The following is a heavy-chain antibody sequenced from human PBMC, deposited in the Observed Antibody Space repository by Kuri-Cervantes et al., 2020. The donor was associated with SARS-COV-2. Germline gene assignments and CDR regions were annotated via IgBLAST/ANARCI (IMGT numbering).Heavy chain of an antibody. Sequence: ASVKVSCKASGYTFITSDINWVRQATGQGLEWMGWINPDTGNAGYAQKFQGRVTVTRDTSTSTAFMELRSLRSDDTAVYYCARFLLPPDFDYWGQGTLVTVSS. J-gene: IGHJ4*02. CDR2: INPDTGNA. D-gene: IGHD3-22*01. CDR3: ARFLLPPDFDY. V-gene: IGHV1-8*02. CDR1: GYTFITSD.